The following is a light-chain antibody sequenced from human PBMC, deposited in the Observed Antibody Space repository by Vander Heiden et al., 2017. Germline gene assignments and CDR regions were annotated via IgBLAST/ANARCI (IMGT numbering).Light chain of an antibody. CDR3: QQYYSTPPT. Sequence: DSVMTQSPDSLAVSLGERATLNCKSSQSVLYSSNNKNYLAWYQQKPGQPPKLLIYWASTRESGVPDRFSGSGSGTDFTLTISSLQAEDVAVYYCQQYYSTPPTFGGGTKVEIK. V-gene: IGKV4-1*01. CDR1: QSVLYSSNNKNY. J-gene: IGKJ4*01. CDR2: WAS.